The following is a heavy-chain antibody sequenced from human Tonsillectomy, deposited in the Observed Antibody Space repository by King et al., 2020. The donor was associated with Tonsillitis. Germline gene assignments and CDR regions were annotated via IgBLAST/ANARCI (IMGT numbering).Heavy chain of an antibody. D-gene: IGHD2-2*01. J-gene: IGHJ5*02. Sequence: VQLVESGAEVKKPGASVKVSCKASGYTFTGYYMHWVRQAPGQGLEWMGWINPNSGGTNYAQKFKGRVTMTRDTSISTAYMELSRLRSDDTAVYYWARDPNVVPHNWFDPWGQGTLVTVSS. CDR2: INPNSGGT. V-gene: IGHV1-2*02. CDR3: ARDPNVVPHNWFDP. CDR1: GYTFTGYY.